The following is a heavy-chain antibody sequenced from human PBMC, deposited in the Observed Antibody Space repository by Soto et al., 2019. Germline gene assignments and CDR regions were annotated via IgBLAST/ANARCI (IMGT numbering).Heavy chain of an antibody. D-gene: IGHD2-21*01. CDR3: AKKLSGDNPFDY. Sequence: PGGSLRLSCAASGFTFGSYSMSWVRQAPGKGLEWVSVISGGGGVTYYADSVKGRFTISRDNSKNTLYLQMSSLRAEDTAVYYCAKKLSGDNPFDYWGQGTLVTVSS. V-gene: IGHV3-23*01. CDR1: GFTFGSYS. J-gene: IGHJ4*02. CDR2: ISGGGGVT.